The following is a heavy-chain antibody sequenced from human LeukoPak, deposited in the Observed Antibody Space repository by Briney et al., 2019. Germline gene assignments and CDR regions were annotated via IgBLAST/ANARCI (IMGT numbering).Heavy chain of an antibody. J-gene: IGHJ4*02. D-gene: IGHD3-22*01. Sequence: PGGSLRLSCASSGFTFSSYSMNWVRQAPGKGLEWVSSISSSSSYIYYADSVKGRFTISRDNAKNSLYLQMNSLRAEDTAVYYCARGFSPYYYDSSGYSDYWGQGTLVTVSS. CDR1: GFTFSSYS. CDR3: ARGFSPYYYDSSGYSDY. CDR2: ISSSSSYI. V-gene: IGHV3-21*01.